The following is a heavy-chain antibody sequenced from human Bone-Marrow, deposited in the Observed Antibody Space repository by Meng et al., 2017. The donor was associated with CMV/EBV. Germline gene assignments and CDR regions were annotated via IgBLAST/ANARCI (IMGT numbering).Heavy chain of an antibody. CDR3: AKELDGDHAPLPDY. D-gene: IGHD4-17*01. CDR1: GFTFSSYG. Sequence: GGSLRLSCAASGFTFSSYGMHWVRQAPGKGLEWVAFIRYDGSNKYYADSVKGRFTISRDNSKNTLYLQMNSLRAEDTAVYYCAKELDGDHAPLPDYWGQGTLVTVSS. CDR2: IRYDGSNK. J-gene: IGHJ4*02. V-gene: IGHV3-30*02.